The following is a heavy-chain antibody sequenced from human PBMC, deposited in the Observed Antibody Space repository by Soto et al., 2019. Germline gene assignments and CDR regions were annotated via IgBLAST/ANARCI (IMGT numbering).Heavy chain of an antibody. J-gene: IGHJ4*02. CDR2: ISSSSSYI. Sequence: GGSLRLSCAASGFTFSSYSMNWVRQAPGKGLEWVSSISSSSSYIYYADSVKGRFTISRDNAKNSLYLQMNSLRAEDTAVYYCARDLRGGYNPFFDYWGQGTLVTVSS. V-gene: IGHV3-21*01. CDR3: ARDLRGGYNPFFDY. CDR1: GFTFSSYS. D-gene: IGHD5-12*01.